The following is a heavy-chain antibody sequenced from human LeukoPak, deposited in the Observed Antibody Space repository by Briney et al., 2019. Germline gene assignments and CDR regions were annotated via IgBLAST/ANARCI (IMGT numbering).Heavy chain of an antibody. V-gene: IGHV1-24*01. D-gene: IGHD2/OR15-2a*01. CDR1: GTTFTDLS. CDR2: FVPEDVET. J-gene: IGHJ4*02. Sequence: ASVKLSCNGSGTTFTDLSMNWVRHPPGTGHGWTGGFVPEDVETIYAPTLQRRVTMTEDTSTATAYLDLSSLRPDDTAVYYCATDFYRGRQFDYWGQGTLVTVSS. CDR3: ATDFYRGRQFDY.